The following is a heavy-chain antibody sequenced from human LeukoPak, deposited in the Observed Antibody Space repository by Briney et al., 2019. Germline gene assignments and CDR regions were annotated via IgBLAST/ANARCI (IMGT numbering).Heavy chain of an antibody. CDR3: ARGTLYDILTPFDY. D-gene: IGHD3-9*01. Sequence: PSETLSLTCAVYGGSFSGYYRSWIRQPPGKGLEWIGEINHSGSTNYNPSLKSRVTISVDTSKNQFSLKLSSVTAADTAVYYCARGTLYDILTPFDYWGQGTLVTVSS. CDR2: INHSGST. CDR1: GGSFSGYY. V-gene: IGHV4-34*01. J-gene: IGHJ4*02.